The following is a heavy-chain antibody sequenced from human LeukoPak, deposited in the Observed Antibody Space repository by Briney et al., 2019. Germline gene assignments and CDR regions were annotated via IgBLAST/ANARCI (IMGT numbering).Heavy chain of an antibody. Sequence: ASVTVSCKASGYTFTSYGISWVRQAPGQGLEWMGWISAYNGNTNYAQKLQGRVTMTTDTSTSTAYMELRSLRSDDTAVYCCARDSRTYYDFWSGYYGIDYWGQGTLVTVSS. D-gene: IGHD3-3*01. CDR1: GYTFTSYG. J-gene: IGHJ4*02. CDR2: ISAYNGNT. V-gene: IGHV1-18*01. CDR3: ARDSRTYYDFWSGYYGIDY.